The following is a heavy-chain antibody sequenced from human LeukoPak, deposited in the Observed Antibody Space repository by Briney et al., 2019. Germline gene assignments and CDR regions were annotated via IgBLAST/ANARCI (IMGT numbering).Heavy chain of an antibody. CDR3: ARGIIVGATWGENYNCFDP. V-gene: IGHV4-59*01. D-gene: IGHD1-26*01. J-gene: IGHJ5*02. CDR1: GGSSSSYY. Sequence: SETLSLTGTVSGGSSSSYYWSWIGQPPGKGREGMGYIYYSGSTNDKPSLKSRVTISVDTSKNQFSLKLSSVTAADTAVHYCARGIIVGATWGENYNCFDPWGQGTLVTVSS. CDR2: IYYSGST.